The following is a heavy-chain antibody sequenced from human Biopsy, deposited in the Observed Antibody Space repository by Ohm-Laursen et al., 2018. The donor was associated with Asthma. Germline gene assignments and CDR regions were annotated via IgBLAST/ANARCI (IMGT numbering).Heavy chain of an antibody. CDR2: ISYDGSNK. Sequence: SLRLSCAASGFTFSSYGMHWVRQAPGKGLEWVAVISYDGSNKYYADSVKGRFTISRDNSKNTLYLQMNSLRAEDTAVYYCAKDVGWELPQYYFDYWGQGARVTVSS. V-gene: IGHV3-30*18. D-gene: IGHD1-26*01. J-gene: IGHJ4*02. CDR1: GFTFSSYG. CDR3: AKDVGWELPQYYFDY.